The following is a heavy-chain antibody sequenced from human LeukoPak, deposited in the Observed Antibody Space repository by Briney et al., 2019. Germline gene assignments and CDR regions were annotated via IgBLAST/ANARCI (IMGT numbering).Heavy chain of an antibody. J-gene: IGHJ4*02. D-gene: IGHD6-19*01. CDR2: IRSKAYGGTT. CDR3: TRGFLMQQWLVLGY. Sequence: GGSLRLSCTASGFTFGDYAMSWFRQAPGKGLEWVGFIRSKAYGGTTEYAASVKGRFTISRDDSKSIAYLQMNSLKAEDTAVYYCTRGFLMQQWLVLGYWGQGTLVTVSS. CDR1: GFTFGDYA. V-gene: IGHV3-49*03.